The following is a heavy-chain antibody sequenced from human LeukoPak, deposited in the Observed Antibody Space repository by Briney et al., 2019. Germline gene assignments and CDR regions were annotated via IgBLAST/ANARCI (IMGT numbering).Heavy chain of an antibody. CDR3: ARGWTGSLNNFDY. CDR1: GDSISGTNW. V-gene: IGHV4-4*02. Sequence: SETLSLTCAVSGDSISGTNWWSWVRQSPGKGLEWIGSIFHSGNTYYNPSLKSRVTKSVDTSKNQFSLKLSSVTAAATAVYYCARGWTGSLNNFDYWGQGTLVTVSS. CDR2: IFHSGNT. J-gene: IGHJ4*02. D-gene: IGHD3-10*01.